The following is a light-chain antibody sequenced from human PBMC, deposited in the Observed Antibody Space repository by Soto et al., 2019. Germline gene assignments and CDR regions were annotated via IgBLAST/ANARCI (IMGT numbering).Light chain of an antibody. CDR1: SSDVGGYNY. CDR2: DVS. V-gene: IGLV2-14*03. J-gene: IGLJ2*01. Sequence: QSALTQPASVSGSPGQSITISCTGASSDVGGYNYVSWYQQHPGKAPKLMIYDVSSRPSGVSNRFSGSKSGNTASLTISGLQAEDDGDYYCSSYSSSTTSVVFGGGTKLTVL. CDR3: SSYSSSTTSVV.